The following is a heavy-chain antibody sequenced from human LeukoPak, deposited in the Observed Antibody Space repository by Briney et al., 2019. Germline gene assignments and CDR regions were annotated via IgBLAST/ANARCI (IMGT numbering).Heavy chain of an antibody. J-gene: IGHJ4*02. V-gene: IGHV1-18*01. CDR1: GYTFTSYG. D-gene: IGHD3-3*01. CDR3: ARDRPGITEGFYYFDY. Sequence: ASVKVSCKASGYTFTSYGISWVRQAPGQGLEWMGWISAYNGNANYAQKLQGRVTMTTDTSTSTAYMELRSLRSDDTAVYYCARDRPGITEGFYYFDYWGQGTLVTVSS. CDR2: ISAYNGNA.